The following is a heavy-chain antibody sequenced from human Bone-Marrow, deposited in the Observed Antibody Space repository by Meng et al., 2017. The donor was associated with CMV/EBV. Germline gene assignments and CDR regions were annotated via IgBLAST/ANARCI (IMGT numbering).Heavy chain of an antibody. CDR3: ARDPVALGYCSSTSCRPQINWNYPYYYGMDV. CDR1: GDSVSSNSAA. CDR2: TYYKSKWYN. Sequence: SQTLSLTCAISGDSVSSNSAAWNWIRQSPSRGLEWLGRTYYKSKWYNDYAVSVKSRISVNPDTSKTQFSLQLNAVTPEDTAVYYCARDPVALGYCSSTSCRPQINWNYPYYYGMDVWGQGTTVTVSS. D-gene: IGHD2-2*01. V-gene: IGHV6-1*01. J-gene: IGHJ6*02.